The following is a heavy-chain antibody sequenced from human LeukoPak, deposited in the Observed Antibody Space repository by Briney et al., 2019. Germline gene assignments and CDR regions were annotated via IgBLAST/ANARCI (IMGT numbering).Heavy chain of an antibody. V-gene: IGHV3-21*01. CDR2: ISSGSSYI. CDR3: AKDHLTGYYYMDV. D-gene: IGHD2-15*01. J-gene: IGHJ6*03. CDR1: GFTFSSYG. Sequence: GRSLRLSCAASGFTFSSYGMHWVRQAPGKGLEWVSSISSGSSYIYYADSVKGRFTISRDNSKNTLYLQMNSLRAEDTALYYCAKDHLTGYYYMDVWGKGTTVTISS.